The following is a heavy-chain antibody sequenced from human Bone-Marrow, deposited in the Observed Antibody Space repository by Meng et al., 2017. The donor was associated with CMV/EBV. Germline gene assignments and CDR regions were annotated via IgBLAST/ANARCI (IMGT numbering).Heavy chain of an antibody. CDR2: IIPILGIA. CDR3: AREGYCTNGVCYRGDFDY. D-gene: IGHD2-8*01. CDR1: GGTFSSYA. J-gene: IGHJ4*02. V-gene: IGHV1-69*10. Sequence: SVKVSCKASGGTFSSYAISWVRQAPGQGLEWMGGIIPILGIANYAQKFQGRVTITTDESTSTAYMELSSLRSEDTAVYYCAREGYCTNGVCYRGDFDYWGQGTLVTVSS.